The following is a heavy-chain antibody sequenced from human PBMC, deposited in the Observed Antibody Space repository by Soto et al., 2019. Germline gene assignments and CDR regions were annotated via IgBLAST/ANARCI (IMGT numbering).Heavy chain of an antibody. Sequence: PSQTLSLTCAVYGGSLSGYYWSWIRQPTGKGLEWIGEINHSESNNYNPSLESRVTISVDTSKNQFSLKLSSVTAADTAVYYCARGQSDYYYYYGMDVWGQGTTVTVSS. CDR2: INHSESN. CDR1: GGSLSGYY. V-gene: IGHV4-34*01. CDR3: ARGQSDYYYYYGMDV. J-gene: IGHJ6*02.